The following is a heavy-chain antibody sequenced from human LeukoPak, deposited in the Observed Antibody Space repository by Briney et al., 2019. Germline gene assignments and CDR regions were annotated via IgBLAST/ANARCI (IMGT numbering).Heavy chain of an antibody. CDR1: GFTFSSYE. CDR3: ARGNGRVNY. D-gene: IGHD2-15*01. Sequence: PGGSLRLSCAASGFTFSSYEINWVRQAPGKGLEWVSYISSSGSSIYYADSVKGRLTISRDNAKNSLYLQMNSLRAEDTAVYYCARGNGRVNYWGQGTLVTVSS. J-gene: IGHJ4*02. CDR2: ISSSGSSI. V-gene: IGHV3-48*03.